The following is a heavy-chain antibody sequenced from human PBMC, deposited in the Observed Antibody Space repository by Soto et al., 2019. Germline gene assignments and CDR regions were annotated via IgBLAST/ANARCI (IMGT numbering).Heavy chain of an antibody. CDR3: ATVPAAFDAFDI. CDR1: GFTFSSYA. V-gene: IGHV3-23*01. Sequence: GGSLRLSCAASGFTFSSYAMSWVRQAPGKGLEWVSAISGSGGSTYYADSVKGRFTISRDNSKNTLYLQMNSLRAEDTAVYYCATVPAAFDAFDIWGQGTMVTVSS. D-gene: IGHD2-2*01. CDR2: ISGSGGST. J-gene: IGHJ3*02.